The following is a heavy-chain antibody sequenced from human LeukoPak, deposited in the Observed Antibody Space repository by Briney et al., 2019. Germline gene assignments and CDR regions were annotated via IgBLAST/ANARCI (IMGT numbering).Heavy chain of an antibody. D-gene: IGHD1-26*01. J-gene: IGHJ5*01. CDR1: GFTVSDFT. CDR3: ARAEVGYNWFGL. V-gene: IGHV3-21*01. CDR2: ISRGQTYN. Sequence: PGGSLRLSCAASGFTVSDFTLNWVRQAPGKGLEWLSTISRGQTYNYYAESIKGRFTISKDNAKNSLYLQMNSLRAEDTAVYYCARAEVGYNWFGLWGQGTLVTVSS.